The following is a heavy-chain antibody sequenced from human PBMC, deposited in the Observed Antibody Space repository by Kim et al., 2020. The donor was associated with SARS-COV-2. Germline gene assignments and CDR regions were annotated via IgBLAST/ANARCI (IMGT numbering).Heavy chain of an antibody. Sequence: SETLSLTCTVSGGSISSYYWSWIRQPPGKGLEWIGYIYYSGNTNYNPSLKSRVTISVDTSKNQFSLKLSSVTAADTAVYYCARAGGYVAPYQYRGQGTLVTVSS. CDR3: ARAGGYVAPYQY. CDR1: GGSISSYY. V-gene: IGHV4-59*13. D-gene: IGHD5-12*01. J-gene: IGHJ4*02. CDR2: IYYSGNT.